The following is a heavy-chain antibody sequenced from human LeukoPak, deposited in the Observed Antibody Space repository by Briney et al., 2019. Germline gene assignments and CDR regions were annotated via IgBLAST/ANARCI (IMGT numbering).Heavy chain of an antibody. Sequence: GESLKISCKGSGYSFTSYWIGGVRQMPGKGLEWMGIIYPGDSDTRYSPSFQGQVTISADKSISTAYLQWSSLRASDAAMYDCARLVDAPADYVFHIWGEETMVTVSS. CDR3: ARLVDAPADYVFHI. V-gene: IGHV5-51*01. CDR1: GYSFTSYW. J-gene: IGHJ3*02. CDR2: IYPGDSDT. D-gene: IGHD2-8*02.